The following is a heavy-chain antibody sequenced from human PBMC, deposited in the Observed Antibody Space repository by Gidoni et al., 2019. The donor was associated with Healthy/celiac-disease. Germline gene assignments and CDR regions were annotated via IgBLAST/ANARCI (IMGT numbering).Heavy chain of an antibody. CDR2: T. J-gene: IGHJ4*02. V-gene: IGHV4-59*09. D-gene: IGHD1-26*01. Sequence: TNYNPSLKSRVTISVDTSKNQFSLKLSSVTAADTAVYYCARGGIVGAILGWGQGTLVTVSS. CDR3: ARGGIVGAILG.